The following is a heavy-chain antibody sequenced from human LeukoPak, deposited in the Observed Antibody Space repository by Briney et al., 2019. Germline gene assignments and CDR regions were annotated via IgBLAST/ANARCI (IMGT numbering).Heavy chain of an antibody. J-gene: IGHJ4*02. CDR2: IYHSGIT. CDR1: GGSISSSNW. D-gene: IGHD5-24*01. CDR3: ASSSTDGYNPFDY. Sequence: SGTLSLTCAVSGGSISSSNWWSWVRQPPGKGLEWIGEIYHSGITNYNPSLKSRVTISGDKSKNQFSLKLSSVTAADTAVYYCASSSTDGYNPFDYWGQGTLVTVSS. V-gene: IGHV4-4*02.